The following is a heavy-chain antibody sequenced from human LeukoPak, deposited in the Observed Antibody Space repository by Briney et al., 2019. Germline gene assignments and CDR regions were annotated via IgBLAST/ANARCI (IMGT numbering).Heavy chain of an antibody. CDR3: ARVVYYDSSGYLDY. CDR1: GGSISSSSYY. D-gene: IGHD3-22*01. J-gene: IGHJ4*02. CDR2: IYYSGST. V-gene: IGHV4-39*01. Sequence: SETLSLTCTVSGGSISSSSYYWGWIRQPPGKGLEWIGSIYYSGSTYYNPSLKSRVTISVDTSKNQFSLKLSSVTAADTAVYYCARVVYYDSSGYLDYWGQGTLVTVSS.